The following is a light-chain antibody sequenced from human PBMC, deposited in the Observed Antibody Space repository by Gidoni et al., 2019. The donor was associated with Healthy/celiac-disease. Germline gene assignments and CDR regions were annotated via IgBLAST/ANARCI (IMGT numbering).Light chain of an antibody. V-gene: IGLV1-44*01. CDR3: AAWDDSLNGYYV. CDR2: SNK. CDR1: SSNIGSNT. J-gene: IGLJ1*01. Sequence: QSVLTQPPSASATPGQTVTISCSGSSSNIGSNTVNWYQQLPGTAPKLLIYSNKQRPSGVPDRFSGSKSGTSASLAISGRQSEDEADYYCAAWDDSLNGYYVFGTGTKVTVL.